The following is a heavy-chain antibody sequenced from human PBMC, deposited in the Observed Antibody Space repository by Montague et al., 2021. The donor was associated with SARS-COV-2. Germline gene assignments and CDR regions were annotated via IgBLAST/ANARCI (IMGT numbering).Heavy chain of an antibody. CDR2: ISYDGSNK. Sequence: SLRLSCAASGFTFSDYAIYWVRQAPGKGLEWVALISYDGSNKYYADSVKGRFAISRDNSKNTLYLQMNSLRAEDTAVYFCARDRLKWGMITFGGNDYWGQGTLVPVSS. CDR3: ARDRLKWGMITFGGNDY. V-gene: IGHV3-30*09. D-gene: IGHD3-16*01. CDR1: GFTFSDYA. J-gene: IGHJ4*02.